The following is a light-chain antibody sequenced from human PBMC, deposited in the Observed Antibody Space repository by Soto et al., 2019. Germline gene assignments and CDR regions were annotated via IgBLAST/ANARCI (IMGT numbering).Light chain of an antibody. V-gene: IGLV1-51*01. CDR2: DNN. J-gene: IGLJ2*01. CDR1: SSNIENND. Sequence: QSVLTQPPSVSAASGQKVTISCSGSSSNIENNDVSWYQQFPGTTPKLFIYDNNKRPSGIPDRFSASTSGTSATLGITGLQTGDEADYYCGTWDSSLSAVVFGGGTKLTVL. CDR3: GTWDSSLSAVV.